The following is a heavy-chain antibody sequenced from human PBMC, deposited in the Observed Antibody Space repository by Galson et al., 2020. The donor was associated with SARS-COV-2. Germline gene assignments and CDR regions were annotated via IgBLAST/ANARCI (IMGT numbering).Heavy chain of an antibody. D-gene: IGHD2-2*01. J-gene: IGHJ6*03. CDR1: GYSFTSYW. Sequence: HGESLKISCKGSGYSFTSYWINWVRQMPGKGLEWMGRIDPSDSYTNYSPSFQGHVTISADKSISTAYLQWSSLKASDTAMYYCAGQDCSSTSCYGLGYYYYYMDVWGKGTTVTVSS. CDR3: AGQDCSSTSCYGLGYYYYYMDV. V-gene: IGHV5-10-1*01. CDR2: IDPSDSYT.